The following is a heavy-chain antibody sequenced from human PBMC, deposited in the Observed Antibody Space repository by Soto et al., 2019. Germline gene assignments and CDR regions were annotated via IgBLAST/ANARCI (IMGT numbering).Heavy chain of an antibody. D-gene: IGHD5-18*01. CDR2: IYYSGST. CDR3: ARMQGGYSYGPPGFDY. Sequence: QVQLQESGPGLVKPSETLSLTCTVSGGSISSYYWSWIRQPPGKGLEWIGYIYYSGSTNYNPSLKSRVTISVDTSKNQCSLKLSSVTAADTAVYYCARMQGGYSYGPPGFDYWGQGTLVTVSS. CDR1: GGSISSYY. V-gene: IGHV4-59*01. J-gene: IGHJ4*02.